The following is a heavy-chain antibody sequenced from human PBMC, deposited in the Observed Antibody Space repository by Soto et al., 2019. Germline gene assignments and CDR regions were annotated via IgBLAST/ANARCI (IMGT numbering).Heavy chain of an antibody. Sequence: QVQLVESGGGVVQPGRSLRLSCAASGFTFSSYGMHWVRQAPGKGLEWVAVIWYDGSNKYYADSVKGRFTISRDNSKNPLYLQMNSLRAEDTAVYYCARDRGSSSWYEGALGYWGQGTLVTVSS. CDR3: ARDRGSSSWYEGALGY. J-gene: IGHJ4*02. CDR2: IWYDGSNK. D-gene: IGHD6-13*01. V-gene: IGHV3-33*01. CDR1: GFTFSSYG.